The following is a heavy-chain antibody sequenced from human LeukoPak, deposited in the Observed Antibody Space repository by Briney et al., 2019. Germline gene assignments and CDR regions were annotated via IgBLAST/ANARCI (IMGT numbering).Heavy chain of an antibody. V-gene: IGHV1-69*01. CDR1: GGTFSSYA. CDR3: ARAGGITYYYDSSGPPADYYFDY. Sequence: SVKVSCKASGGTFSSYAISWVRQAPGQGLEWMGGIIPIFDTANYAQKFQGRVTITADESTSTAYMELSSLRSEDTAVYYCARAGGITYYYDSSGPPADYYFDYWGQGTLVTVSS. J-gene: IGHJ4*02. CDR2: IIPIFDTA. D-gene: IGHD3-22*01.